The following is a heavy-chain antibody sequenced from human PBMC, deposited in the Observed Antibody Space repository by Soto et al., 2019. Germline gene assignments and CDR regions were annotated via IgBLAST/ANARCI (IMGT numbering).Heavy chain of an antibody. J-gene: IGHJ4*02. CDR2: INTSGGST. CDR3: ARADTSGWYGSFDS. Sequence: QVQLVQSGAEVKKPGASVKVSCKASGYTFTIYYIHRVRQAPGQGLEWMGVINTSGGSTNYAQKFQGELTMTRDTSTSTVYMELSSLRSEDTAVYYCARADTSGWYGSFDSWGQGTLVTVSS. V-gene: IGHV1-46*03. D-gene: IGHD6-19*01. CDR1: GYTFTIYY.